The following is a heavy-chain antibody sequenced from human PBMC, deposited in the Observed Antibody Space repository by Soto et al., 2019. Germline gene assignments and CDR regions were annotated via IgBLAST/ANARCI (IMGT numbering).Heavy chain of an antibody. CDR3: AGGGVRGVITRTRDYYGMDV. CDR1: GDSFTSYW. Sequence: PGESLKISCKGSGDSFTSYWIGWVRQMPGKGLECMGIIYPGDSDTRYSPSFQGQVTISADKSISTAYLQWSSLKASDTAMYYCAGGGVRGVITRTRDYYGMDVWGQGTTVTVSS. CDR2: IYPGDSDT. J-gene: IGHJ6*02. D-gene: IGHD3-10*01. V-gene: IGHV5-51*01.